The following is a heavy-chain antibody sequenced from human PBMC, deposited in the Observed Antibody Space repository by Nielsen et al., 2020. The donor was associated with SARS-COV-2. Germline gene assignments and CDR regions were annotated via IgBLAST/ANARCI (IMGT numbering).Heavy chain of an antibody. D-gene: IGHD6-13*01. CDR3: AHSKGIIAAAGFLNWFDP. V-gene: IGHV2-5*02. Sequence: SGPTLVKPTQTLTLTCTFSGFSLSTSGVGVGWIRQPPGKALEWLALIYWDDDKRYSPSLKSRLTITKDTSKNQVVLTMTNMDPVDTATYYCAHSKGIIAAAGFLNWFDPWGQGTLVTVSS. CDR2: IYWDDDK. CDR1: GFSLSTSGVG. J-gene: IGHJ5*02.